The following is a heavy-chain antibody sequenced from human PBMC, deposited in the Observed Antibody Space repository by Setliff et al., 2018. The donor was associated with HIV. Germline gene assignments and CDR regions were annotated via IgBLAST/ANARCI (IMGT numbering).Heavy chain of an antibody. D-gene: IGHD6-6*01. CDR1: GDSVSSASYY. Sequence: ETLSLTCTVSGDSVSSASYYWSWIRQPPGKGLEWIGYIYYSGTTKYNPSLKSRVTISVDTSKNQFSLKLSAVTAADTAVYYCASEAWTSYRSSSGYYYYYMDVWGKGTTVTVSS. J-gene: IGHJ6*03. V-gene: IGHV4-61*01. CDR3: ASEAWTSYRSSSGYYYYYMDV. CDR2: IYYSGTT.